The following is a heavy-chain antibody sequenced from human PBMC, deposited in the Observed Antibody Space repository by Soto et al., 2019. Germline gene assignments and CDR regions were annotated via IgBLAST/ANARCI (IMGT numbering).Heavy chain of an antibody. CDR1: GFTFSSYA. D-gene: IGHD3-22*01. CDR2: IWYDGSNK. Sequence: GGSLRLSCAASGFTFSSYAMSWVRQAPGKGLEWVAVIWYDGSNKYYADSVKGRFTISRDNSKNTLYLQMNSLRAEDTAVYYCARSQASYYYDSSGYLPFDYWGQGTLVTVSS. V-gene: IGHV3-33*08. J-gene: IGHJ4*02. CDR3: ARSQASYYYDSSGYLPFDY.